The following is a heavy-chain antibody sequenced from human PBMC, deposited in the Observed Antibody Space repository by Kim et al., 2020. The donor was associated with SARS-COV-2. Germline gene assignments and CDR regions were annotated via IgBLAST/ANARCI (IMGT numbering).Heavy chain of an antibody. CDR2: ISWNSGSI. CDR1: GFTFDDYA. CDR3: AKDPSEVVAGTFDY. V-gene: IGHV3-9*01. D-gene: IGHD2-15*01. Sequence: GGSLRLSCAASGFTFDDYAMHWVRQAPGKGLEWVSGISWNSGSIGYADSVKGRFTISRDNAKNSLYLQMNSLRAEDTALYYCAKDPSEVVAGTFDYWGQGTLVTVSS. J-gene: IGHJ4*02.